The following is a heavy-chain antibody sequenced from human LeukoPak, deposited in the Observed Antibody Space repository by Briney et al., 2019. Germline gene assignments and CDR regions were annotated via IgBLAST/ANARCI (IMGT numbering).Heavy chain of an antibody. Sequence: PGGSLRLSCAASGFTFSSYAMSWVRQAPGKGLEWVSAISGSGGSTYYADSVKGRFTISRDNSKNTLYLQMNSLRAEDTAVYYCAKDIKGIVVVPAATDYWGQGTLVTVSS. D-gene: IGHD2-2*01. CDR2: ISGSGGST. V-gene: IGHV3-23*01. J-gene: IGHJ4*02. CDR1: GFTFSSYA. CDR3: AKDIKGIVVVPAATDY.